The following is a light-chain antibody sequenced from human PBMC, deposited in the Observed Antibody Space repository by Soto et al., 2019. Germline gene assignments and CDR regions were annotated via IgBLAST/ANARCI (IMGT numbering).Light chain of an antibody. CDR2: DAS. CDR1: QSVSNNY. V-gene: IGKV3-11*01. CDR3: QQRSNWPPT. J-gene: IGKJ1*01. Sequence: EIVLTQSPGTLSLSPGERPTLSCRASQSVSNNYLAWYQQKPGQAPRXXIYDASNRATGIPARFSGSGSGTDLTITISSLEPEDFEFYYCQQRSNWPPTFGQGTKVDIK.